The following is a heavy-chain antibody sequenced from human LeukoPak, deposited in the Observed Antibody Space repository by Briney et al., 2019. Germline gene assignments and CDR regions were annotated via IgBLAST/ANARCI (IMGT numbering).Heavy chain of an antibody. V-gene: IGHV5-51*01. Sequence: GESLKISCKGSGYSFTSYWIGWVRQMPGKGLEWMGIIYPCDSDTRYSPSFQGQVTISADKSISTAYLQWSSLKASDTAMYYCARQEGYDFWSGYFDYWGQGTLVTVSS. D-gene: IGHD3-3*01. J-gene: IGHJ4*02. CDR2: IYPCDSDT. CDR3: ARQEGYDFWSGYFDY. CDR1: GYSFTSYW.